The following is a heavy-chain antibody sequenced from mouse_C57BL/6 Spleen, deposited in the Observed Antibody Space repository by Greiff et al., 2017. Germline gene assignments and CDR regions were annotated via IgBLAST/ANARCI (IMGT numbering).Heavy chain of an antibody. D-gene: IGHD2-4*01. V-gene: IGHV1-82*01. CDR3: TYDYDNAMDY. CDR2: IDPGDGET. J-gene: IGHJ4*01. Sequence: QVHVKQSGPELVKPGASVKISCKASGYAFSSSWMNWVKQRPGKGLGGIGRIDPGDGETNYNGKFKGKATQTADKSSSTAYMKLSSLTSEDSAVYFCTYDYDNAMDYWGQGTSVTVSS. CDR1: GYAFSSSW.